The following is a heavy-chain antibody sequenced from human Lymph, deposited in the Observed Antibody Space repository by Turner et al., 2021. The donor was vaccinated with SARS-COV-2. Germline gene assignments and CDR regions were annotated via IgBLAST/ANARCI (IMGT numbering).Heavy chain of an antibody. Sequence: QVQLVQSGAEVKKPGASVKVSCKASGYTFTGYYMHLVRQAPGQGLEWMGWINPNSGGTNYAQKFQGRVTMTRDTSISTAYMELSRLRSDDTAVYYCARDVERYNDFWSGYSGGYGLDVWGQGTTVTVSS. CDR1: GYTFTGYY. J-gene: IGHJ6*02. CDR2: INPNSGGT. V-gene: IGHV1-2*02. CDR3: ARDVERYNDFWSGYSGGYGLDV. D-gene: IGHD3-3*01.